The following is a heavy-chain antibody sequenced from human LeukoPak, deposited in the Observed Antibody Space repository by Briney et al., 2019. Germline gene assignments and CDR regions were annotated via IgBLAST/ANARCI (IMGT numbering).Heavy chain of an antibody. D-gene: IGHD3-9*01. CDR1: GGSISSYY. CDR3: ARGSRQTTYDILTGPLPPSFDY. Sequence: SETLSLTCTVSGGSISSYYWSWIRQPAGKGLEWIGRIYTSGSTNYNPSLKSRVTMSVDTSKNQFSLKLSSVTAADTAVYYCARGSRQTTYDILTGPLPPSFDYWGQGALVTVSS. J-gene: IGHJ4*02. V-gene: IGHV4-4*07. CDR2: IYTSGST.